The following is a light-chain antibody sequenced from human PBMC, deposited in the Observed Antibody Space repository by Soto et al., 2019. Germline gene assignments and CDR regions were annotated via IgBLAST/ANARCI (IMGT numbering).Light chain of an antibody. CDR1: RDINIY. CDR2: DAS. V-gene: IGKV1-33*01. CDR3: QQYDILPIT. Sequence: DIQMTQSPSSLFASVGDRVTITCQATRDINIYLNWYQQKPGKAPNLLIYDASNLEIGVPSRFSGSGSGTHFTFTISSLQTEDIGTYYCQQYDILPITFGRGTRREIK. J-gene: IGKJ5*01.